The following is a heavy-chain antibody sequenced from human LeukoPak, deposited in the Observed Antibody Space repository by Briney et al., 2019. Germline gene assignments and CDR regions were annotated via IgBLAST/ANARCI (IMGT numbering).Heavy chain of an antibody. Sequence: PGGSLRLSCIGTGFTFSSDAMGWVRQAPGKGLGWVSGISGCGGSTYYADSVKGRFTISRDNSKNTLYLQMNSLRVEDTAVYYCAKDRGRTWVQVANWGQGTLVTVSS. D-gene: IGHD2-15*01. CDR1: GFTFSSDA. CDR3: AKDRGRTWVQVAN. CDR2: ISGCGGST. V-gene: IGHV3-23*01. J-gene: IGHJ4*02.